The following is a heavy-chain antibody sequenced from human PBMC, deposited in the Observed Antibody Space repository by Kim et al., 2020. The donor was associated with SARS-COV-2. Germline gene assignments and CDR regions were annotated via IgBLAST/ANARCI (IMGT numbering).Heavy chain of an antibody. CDR2: ISGSNGAT. CDR3: ARAHYSTNSPFFY. J-gene: IGHJ4*02. Sequence: ASVKVSCKASGYTFSNYGISWVRLAPGQGLEWMGWISGSNGATKYAQKFQGRVTMTTDTSADTAYMELRSLRSYDTALYYCARAHYSTNSPFFYWGQGTL. V-gene: IGHV1-18*01. CDR1: GYTFSNYG. D-gene: IGHD2-8*01.